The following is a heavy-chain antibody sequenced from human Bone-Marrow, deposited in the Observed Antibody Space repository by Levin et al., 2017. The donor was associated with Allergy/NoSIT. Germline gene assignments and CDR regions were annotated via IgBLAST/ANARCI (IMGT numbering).Heavy chain of an antibody. Sequence: QTGGSLRLSCTASGFTFSTYAMNWVRQAPGKGLEWVSVISYSGGGTYYADSVKGRFTMSRDRSMNTLFLQMNSLRAEDTAVYYCAKDLGTGYSSSSYYFDNWGQGTLVTVSS. CDR2: ISYSGGGT. CDR3: AKDLGTGYSSSSYYFDN. V-gene: IGHV3-23*01. D-gene: IGHD6-6*01. CDR1: GFTFSTYA. J-gene: IGHJ4*02.